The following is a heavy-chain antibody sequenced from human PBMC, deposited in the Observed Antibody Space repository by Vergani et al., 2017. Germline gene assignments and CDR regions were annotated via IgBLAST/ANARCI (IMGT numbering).Heavy chain of an antibody. CDR2: IYHIGGP. CDR3: ALTESFILRYFHWAL. V-gene: IGHV4-39*01. Sequence: QLHLQESGPGLVKPSETLSLTCTVSGGSITSRSYYWGWIRQPPGEGLEWIGNIYHIGGPYYNPSLKGRVTISVDTSKNQFSLEVTSVTAAEPAIYFSALTESFILRYFHWALWGQGTLVTVSS. J-gene: IGHJ4*02. CDR1: GGSITSRSYY. D-gene: IGHD3-9*01.